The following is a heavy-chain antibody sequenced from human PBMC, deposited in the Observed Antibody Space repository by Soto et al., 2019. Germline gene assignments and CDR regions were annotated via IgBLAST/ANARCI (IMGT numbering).Heavy chain of an antibody. CDR1: GFTFSSYW. J-gene: IGHJ6*02. Sequence: GGSLRLSCAASGFTFSSYWMSWVRQAPGKGLEWVANIKQDGSEKYYVDSVKGRFTITRDNTKNSLYLQMNSLRAEDAAVYYCTSDRRAACGGDCCYDGLDVWGQGTTVTVSS. CDR2: IKQDGSEK. V-gene: IGHV3-7*01. CDR3: TSDRRAACGGDCCYDGLDV. D-gene: IGHD2-21*02.